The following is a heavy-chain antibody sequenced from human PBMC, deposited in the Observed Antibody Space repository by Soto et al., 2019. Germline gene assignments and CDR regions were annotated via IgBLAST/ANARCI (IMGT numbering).Heavy chain of an antibody. CDR3: ARLSISWYYFDY. D-gene: IGHD6-13*01. CDR2: IYTSGST. Sequence: PSETLSLTCTVSGGPINNYYWSWIRQPAGKGLEWLGRIYTSGSTDYNPSLKSRLSMSIDKSKNHFSLRLTSVTAADPAVYYCARLSISWYYFDYWGPGTLVTVS. CDR1: GGPINNYY. V-gene: IGHV4-4*07. J-gene: IGHJ4*02.